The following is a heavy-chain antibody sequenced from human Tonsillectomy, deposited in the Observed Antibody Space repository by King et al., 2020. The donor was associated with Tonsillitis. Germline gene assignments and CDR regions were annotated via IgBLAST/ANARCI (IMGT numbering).Heavy chain of an antibody. J-gene: IGHJ4*02. D-gene: IGHD5-12*01. Sequence: VQLVQSGAEVKKPGASVKVCCKASGYTFTSYGNSWVRQAPGQGLEWMGWISAYNGNTNYAQKLQGRVTMTTDTSTNTAYMELRSLRCDATAVYYFAREWGVGKYGGYHWAVGYWAQGTLATVSS. CDR1: GYTFTSYG. CDR3: AREWGVGKYGGYHWAVGY. CDR2: ISAYNGNT. V-gene: IGHV1-18*04.